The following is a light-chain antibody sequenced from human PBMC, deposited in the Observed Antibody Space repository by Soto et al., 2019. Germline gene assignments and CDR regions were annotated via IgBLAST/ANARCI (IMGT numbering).Light chain of an antibody. CDR3: QQYNNFLFT. J-gene: IGKJ3*01. CDR1: QSISKW. CDR2: EAS. Sequence: DIQMTQSPSAVSASVGDTVTIICRASQSISKWLAWYQQKPGTAPKLLIYEASKLKSGVSPRFSGSGSGTEFTLTITSLQAGDFATYYCQQYNNFLFTVGPGTKVDIK. V-gene: IGKV1-5*02.